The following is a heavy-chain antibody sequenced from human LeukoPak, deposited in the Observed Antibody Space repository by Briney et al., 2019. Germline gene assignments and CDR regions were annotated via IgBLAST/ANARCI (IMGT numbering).Heavy chain of an antibody. CDR3: AKVPNWNYLWFDP. J-gene: IGHJ5*02. CDR2: ISGSGGST. CDR1: GGSFSGYY. D-gene: IGHD1-7*01. Sequence: ETLSLTCAVYGGSFSGYYWSWVRQAPGKGLEWVSAISGSGGSTYYADSVKGRFTISRDNSKHTLYLQMNSLRAEDTAVYYCAKVPNWNYLWFDPWGQGTLVTVSS. V-gene: IGHV3-23*01.